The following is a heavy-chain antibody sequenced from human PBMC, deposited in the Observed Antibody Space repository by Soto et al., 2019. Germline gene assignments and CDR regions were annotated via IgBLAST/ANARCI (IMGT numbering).Heavy chain of an antibody. Sequence: QVQLVQSGAEVKRPGSSVKVSCKASGDTFNFYSINWVRQAPGLGLEWMGRVNPIVSMSNYAQKFPGRVTITADNARIRAEMLVTSLRSEDPGIYYGTSSYVRGSRAADYGRQGALVTASS. CDR2: VNPIVSMS. CDR1: GDTFNFYS. V-gene: IGHV1-69*02. D-gene: IGHD3-10*02. CDR3: TSSYVRGSRAADY. J-gene: IGHJ4*02.